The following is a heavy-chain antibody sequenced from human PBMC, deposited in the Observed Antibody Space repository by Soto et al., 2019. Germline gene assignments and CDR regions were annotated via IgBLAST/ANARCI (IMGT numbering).Heavy chain of an antibody. CDR1: GFSFSSYG. D-gene: IGHD6-19*01. CDR2: ISYDVTNK. Sequence: GGSLRLSCAASGFSFSSYGMHWVRQAPGKGLEWVAVISYDVTNKYYADSVKGRFTISRDNSKNTLYLQMNSLRAEDTAVYCCAKDLRIAVAGTDYFDSWAREPWSPSPQ. CDR3: AKDLRIAVAGTDYFDS. V-gene: IGHV3-30*18. J-gene: IGHJ4*02.